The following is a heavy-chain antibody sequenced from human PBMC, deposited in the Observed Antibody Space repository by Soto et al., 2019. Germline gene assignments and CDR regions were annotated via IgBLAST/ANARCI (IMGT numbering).Heavy chain of an antibody. CDR2: ISYDGGNK. V-gene: IGHV3-30*18. Sequence: QVQLVESGGGVVQPGRSLRLSCAASGFTFSSYGMHWVRQAPGKGLEWVAVISYDGGNKYYGDSVKGRFTISRDNPKNTLYLQMNSLRPEDTAVYYSAKVTGYCSSSSCSREYHYYYGLDVWGQGTTVTVSS. J-gene: IGHJ6*01. CDR3: AKVTGYCSSSSCSREYHYYYGLDV. D-gene: IGHD2-2*01. CDR1: GFTFSSYG.